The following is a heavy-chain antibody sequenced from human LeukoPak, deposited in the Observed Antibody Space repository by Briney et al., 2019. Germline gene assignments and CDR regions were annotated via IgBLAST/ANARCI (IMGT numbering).Heavy chain of an antibody. Sequence: SETLSLTCIVSGGSISSGGYYWSCIRQPPGKGLECIGYIYHSGSTYYNPSLKSRVTISVDRSKNQFSLKLSSVTAADTAVYYCARDAAYCGGDSYRPPYWGQGTLVTVSS. CDR2: IYHSGST. V-gene: IGHV4-30-2*01. D-gene: IGHD2-21*01. CDR3: ARDAAYCGGDSYRPPY. CDR1: GGSISSGGYY. J-gene: IGHJ4*02.